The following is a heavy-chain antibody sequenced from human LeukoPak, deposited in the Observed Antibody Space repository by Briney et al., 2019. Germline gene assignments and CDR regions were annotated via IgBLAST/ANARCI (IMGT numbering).Heavy chain of an antibody. J-gene: IGHJ6*03. CDR3: ARDIYYYYYMDV. CDR1: GFTFDDYT. V-gene: IGHV3-30*04. Sequence: GGSLRLSCAASGFTFDDYTMHWVRQAPGKGLEWVAVISYDGSNKYYADSVKGRFTISRDNSKNTLYLQMNSLRAEDTAVYYCARDIYYYYYMDVWGKGTTVTISS. CDR2: ISYDGSNK.